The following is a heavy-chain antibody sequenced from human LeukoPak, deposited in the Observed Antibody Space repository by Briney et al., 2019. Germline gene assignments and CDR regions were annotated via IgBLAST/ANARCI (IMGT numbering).Heavy chain of an antibody. J-gene: IGHJ4*02. CDR2: INPNSGGT. CDR1: GYSFTGYS. D-gene: IGHD1-14*01. V-gene: IGHV1-2*02. Sequence: ASVKVSFNASGYSFTGYSMHWVRQAPGQGLEWMGWINPNSGGTKFAQKFQGRVTMTRDTSISTAYMEVSRLRSDDTAVYYCSTQNNAFCDYWGQGTLVTVSS. CDR3: STQNNAFCDY.